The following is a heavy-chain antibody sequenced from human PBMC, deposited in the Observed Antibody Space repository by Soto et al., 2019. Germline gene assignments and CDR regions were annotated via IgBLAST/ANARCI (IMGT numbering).Heavy chain of an antibody. Sequence: QVQLVQSGAEVKKPGASVKVTCKASGYTFTNYAMHWVRQAPGQGLEWMGWINAGKGNTKYSQKFQGRVTITRDTSSSTPYMGQSSLTSEDTAVYYCARDASGTFGSPPGYWGQGTLVTVSS. D-gene: IGHD3-16*01. J-gene: IGHJ4*02. V-gene: IGHV1-3*01. CDR2: INAGKGNT. CDR1: GYTFTNYA. CDR3: ARDASGTFGSPPGY.